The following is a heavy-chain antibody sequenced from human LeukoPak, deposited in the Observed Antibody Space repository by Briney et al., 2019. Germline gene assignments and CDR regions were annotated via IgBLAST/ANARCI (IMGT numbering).Heavy chain of an antibody. D-gene: IGHD2-8*01. CDR3: ARGDICTNGVCYIYWFDP. Sequence: SETLSLTCAVYGGSFSGYYWSWIRQPPGKGLEWIGEINHSGSTNYNPSHKSRVTISVDTSKNQFSLKLSSVTAADTAVYYCARGDICTNGVCYIYWFDPWGQGTLVTVSS. CDR2: INHSGST. J-gene: IGHJ5*02. V-gene: IGHV4-34*01. CDR1: GGSFSGYY.